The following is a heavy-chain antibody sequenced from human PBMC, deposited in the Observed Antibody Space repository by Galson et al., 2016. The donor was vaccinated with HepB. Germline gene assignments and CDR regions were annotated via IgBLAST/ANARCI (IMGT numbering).Heavy chain of an antibody. V-gene: IGHV5-51*01. CDR1: GDSFTDYL. J-gene: IGHJ2*01. D-gene: IGHD2-2*01. CDR2: IYPGDSNT. CDR3: AREGRYCTSTSCYGYWYFDL. Sequence: QSGAEVKKPGDSLKISCLVSGDSFTDYLIVWVRQMPGKGLEWMGVIYPGDSNTRYSPSFQGQVTISVDKSISTAYLQWSSLKASDTAMYYCAREGRYCTSTSCYGYWYFDLWGRGTLVTVSS.